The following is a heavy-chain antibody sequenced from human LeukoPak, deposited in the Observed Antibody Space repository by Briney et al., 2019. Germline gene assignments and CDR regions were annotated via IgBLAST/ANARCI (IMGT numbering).Heavy chain of an antibody. CDR2: ISYSGTT. CDR3: ARRVIAATLDY. D-gene: IGHD2/OR15-2a*01. V-gene: IGHV4-39*01. J-gene: IGHJ4*02. CDR1: GGSSSSSGYY. Sequence: SETLSRTCTVSGGSSSSSGYYWGWIRQPPGKGLEWIGSISYSGTTFYNPSLKSRVTISADTSKNQFFLKLSSVTAADTAMYYCARRVIAATLDYWGRGTLVTVSS.